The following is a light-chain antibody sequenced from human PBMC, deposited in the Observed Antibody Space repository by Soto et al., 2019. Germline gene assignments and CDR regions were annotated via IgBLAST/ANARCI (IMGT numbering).Light chain of an antibody. J-gene: IGKJ2*01. CDR2: GAS. CDR1: QSVGSNF. Sequence: EIVLTQSPGTLSLSPGERATLSCRASQSVGSNFLAWYQQKPGQAPRLFIYGASSRATGIPDRFSGSGSGTDFTLTISRLEPEDFAVYYCQQFSRPPMYTFGQGTKLEIK. V-gene: IGKV3-20*01. CDR3: QQFSRPPMYT.